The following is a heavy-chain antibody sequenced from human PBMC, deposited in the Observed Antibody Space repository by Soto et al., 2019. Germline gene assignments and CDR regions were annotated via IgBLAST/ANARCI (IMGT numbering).Heavy chain of an antibody. CDR3: ATAYSGSYWLDY. CDR2: ISYDGSNK. CDR1: GFTFSSYA. D-gene: IGHD1-26*01. Sequence: GGSLRLSCAASGFTFSSYAMHWVRQAPGKGLEWVAVISYDGSNKYYADSVKGRFTISRDNSKNTLYLQMNSLRAEDTAVYYCATAYSGSYWLDYWGQGTLVTVSS. J-gene: IGHJ4*02. V-gene: IGHV3-30-3*01.